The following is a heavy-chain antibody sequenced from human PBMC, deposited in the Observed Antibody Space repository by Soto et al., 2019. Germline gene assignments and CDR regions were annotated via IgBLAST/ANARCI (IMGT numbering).Heavy chain of an antibody. V-gene: IGHV3-7*03. J-gene: IGHJ4*02. CDR1: VFTFRTYW. CDR2: INQDGSER. Sequence: WWSLRLSCSASVFTFRTYWMSWFRQAPGKGLEWVANINQDGSERNYVDSAKDRFTISRDNAKNSLYLQVNSLRADDTAVYYCAGDKPYGDSHDYWGQGTLVTVSS. D-gene: IGHD4-17*01. CDR3: AGDKPYGDSHDY.